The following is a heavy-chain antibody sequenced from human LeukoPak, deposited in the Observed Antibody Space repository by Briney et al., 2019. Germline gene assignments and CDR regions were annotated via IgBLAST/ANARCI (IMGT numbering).Heavy chain of an antibody. J-gene: IGHJ4*02. CDR2: IYTSGST. Sequence: SKTLSLTCTVSGGSISSYYWSWIRQPAGKGLEWIGRIYTSGSTNYNPSLKSRVTMSVDTSKNQFSLKLSSVTAADTAVYYCARVEVGATTGGGYFDYWGQGTLVTVSS. V-gene: IGHV4-4*07. CDR1: GGSISSYY. D-gene: IGHD1-26*01. CDR3: ARVEVGATTGGGYFDY.